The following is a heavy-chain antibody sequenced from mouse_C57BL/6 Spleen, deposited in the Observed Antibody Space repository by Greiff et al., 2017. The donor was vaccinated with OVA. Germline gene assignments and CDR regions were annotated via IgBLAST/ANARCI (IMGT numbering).Heavy chain of an antibody. V-gene: IGHV3-6*01. CDR1: GYSITSGYY. CDR3: ARESHYDYDVWCAY. Sequence: EVKLQESGPGLVKPSQSLSLTCSVTGYSITSGYYWNWIRQFPGNKLEWMGYISYDGSNNYNPSLKNRISITRDTSKNQFFLKLNSVTTEDTATYYCARESHYDYDVWCAYWGQGTLVTVSA. D-gene: IGHD2-4*01. J-gene: IGHJ3*01. CDR2: ISYDGSN.